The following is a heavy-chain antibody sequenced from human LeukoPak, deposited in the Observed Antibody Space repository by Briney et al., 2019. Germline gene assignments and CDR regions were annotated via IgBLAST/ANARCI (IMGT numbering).Heavy chain of an antibody. J-gene: IGHJ4*02. Sequence: ASVKVSCKASGYTFTGYYKHWVRQAPGQGLEWMGWINPNSGGTNYAQKFQGRVTMTRDTSISTAYMELSRLRSDDTAVYYCARNTAIVVVPAADYWGQGTLVTVSS. CDR3: ARNTAIVVVPAADY. CDR2: INPNSGGT. V-gene: IGHV1-2*02. D-gene: IGHD2-2*01. CDR1: GYTFTGYY.